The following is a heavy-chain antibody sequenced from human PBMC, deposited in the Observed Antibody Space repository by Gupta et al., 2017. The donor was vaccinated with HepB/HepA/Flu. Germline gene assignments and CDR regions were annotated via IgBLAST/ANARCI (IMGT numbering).Heavy chain of an antibody. D-gene: IGHD3-10*01. CDR1: GITFSSHG. CDR2: ISNTGGST. CDR3: AKFDGSERGTYGMDV. Sequence: EVQLLESGGGLVQPGGSLRLSCAASGITFSSHGMSWVRQAPGKGLEWVSAISNTGGSTYYADSVKGRFTISRDNFKNTLYLQRSSRRAEDTAVYYGAKFDGSERGTYGMDVWGQGTTVTVSS. V-gene: IGHV3-23*01. J-gene: IGHJ6*02.